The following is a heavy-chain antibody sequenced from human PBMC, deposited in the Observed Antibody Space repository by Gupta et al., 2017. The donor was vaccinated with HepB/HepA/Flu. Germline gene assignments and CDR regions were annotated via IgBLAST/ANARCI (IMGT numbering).Heavy chain of an antibody. J-gene: IGHJ3*02. V-gene: IGHV3-11*06. D-gene: IGHD3-3*01. Sequence: GRFTISRDNAKNSLYLQMNSLRAEDTAVYYCAREMASDYDFWSGYAYDAFDIWGQGTMVTVSS. CDR3: AREMASDYDFWSGYAYDAFDI.